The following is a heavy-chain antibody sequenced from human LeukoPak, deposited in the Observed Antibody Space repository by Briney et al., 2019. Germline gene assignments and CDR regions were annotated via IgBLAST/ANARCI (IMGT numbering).Heavy chain of an antibody. V-gene: IGHV3-23*01. J-gene: IGHJ1*01. D-gene: IGHD6-19*01. Sequence: GGSLRLSCAASGFTFSSYAMSWVRQAPGKGLEWVSAISGSGGSTYYADSVKGRFTISRDNSKNTLYLQVNSLRAEDTAVYYCAKGPSGLTEYFQHWGQGTLVTVSS. CDR1: GFTFSSYA. CDR3: AKGPSGLTEYFQH. CDR2: ISGSGGST.